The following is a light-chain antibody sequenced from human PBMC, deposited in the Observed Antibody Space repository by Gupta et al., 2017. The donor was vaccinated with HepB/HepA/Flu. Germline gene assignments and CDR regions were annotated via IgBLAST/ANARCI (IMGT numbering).Light chain of an antibody. CDR3: AAWDSSLNAVV. CDR1: SSNVGRNN. CDR2: YNG. Sequence: QSVLTQPMSVSGTPGQRVTISCSGSSSNVGRNNVNWYQQFPGRAPRLLIYYNGERPSGVPDRIACSKSGTSACLAISGLQSGDEADYYCAAWDSSLNAVVFGGGTKLTVL. J-gene: IGLJ2*01. V-gene: IGLV1-44*01.